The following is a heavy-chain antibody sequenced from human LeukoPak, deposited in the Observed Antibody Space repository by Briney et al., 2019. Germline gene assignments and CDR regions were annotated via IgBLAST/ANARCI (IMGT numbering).Heavy chain of an antibody. V-gene: IGHV3-23*01. Sequence: PGGSLRLSCAASGFTFRSYGLHWVRQAPGKGLEWVSAISGSGGSTYYADSVKGRFTISRDNSKNTLYLQMNSLRAEDTAVYYCAKHDYGDYYYGMDVWGQGTTVTVSS. J-gene: IGHJ6*02. CDR3: AKHDYGDYYYGMDV. D-gene: IGHD4-17*01. CDR1: GFTFRSYG. CDR2: ISGSGGST.